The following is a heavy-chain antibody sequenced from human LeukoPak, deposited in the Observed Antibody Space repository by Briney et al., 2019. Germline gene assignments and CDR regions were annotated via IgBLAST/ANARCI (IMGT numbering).Heavy chain of an antibody. V-gene: IGHV3-21*01. CDR2: ISGSSSYI. CDR1: GFTFSSYS. J-gene: IGHJ2*01. CDR3: ARDETDNWYFDL. Sequence: GGSLRLSCAASGFTFSSYSMNWVRQAPGKGLEWVSSISGSSSYIYYAASVKGRFTISRDNAKNSLFLQMNSPRAEDTAVYYCARDETDNWYFDLGGSDTLVTVS.